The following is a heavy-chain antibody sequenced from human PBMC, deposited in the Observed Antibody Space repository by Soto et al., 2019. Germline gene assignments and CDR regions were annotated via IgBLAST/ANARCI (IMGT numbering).Heavy chain of an antibody. V-gene: IGHV3-23*01. CDR2: ISGSGGST. D-gene: IGHD3-3*01. CDR3: AKSARSDFWSVGAFDI. J-gene: IGHJ3*02. Sequence: GGSLRLSCAASGFTFSSYAMSWVRQAPGKGLEWVSAISGSGGSTYYADSVKGRFTISRDNSKNTLYLQMNSLRAEDTAVYYCAKSARSDFWSVGAFDIWGQGTMVTVSS. CDR1: GFTFSSYA.